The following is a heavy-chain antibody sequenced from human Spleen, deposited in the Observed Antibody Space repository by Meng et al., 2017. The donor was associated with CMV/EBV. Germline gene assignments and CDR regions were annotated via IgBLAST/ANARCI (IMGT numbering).Heavy chain of an antibody. J-gene: IGHJ6*02. V-gene: IGHV4-59*01. CDR3: ARVYASSSSGGYSYFYGMDV. D-gene: IGHD6-6*01. CDR2: IYYSGST. Sequence: SETLSLTCTVSGGSISSYYWSWIRQPPGKGLEWIGYIYYSGSTTYNSSLKSRVTISVDTSKNQFSLKLSSVTAADTAVYYCARVYASSSSGGYSYFYGMDVWGQGTTVTVS. CDR1: GGSISSYY.